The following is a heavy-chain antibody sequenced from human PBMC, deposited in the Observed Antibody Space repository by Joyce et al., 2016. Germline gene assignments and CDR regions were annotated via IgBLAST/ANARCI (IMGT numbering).Heavy chain of an antibody. V-gene: IGHV3-30*18. CDR2: ISYDGIYK. J-gene: IGHJ4*02. D-gene: IGHD6-25*01. CDR1: GLTLSNYG. CDR3: AKILTATYSSGWFLDY. Sequence: QVQLVESGGGVVQPGRSLRLSCAASGLTLSNYGVHWVRQVPGKGLEWVAVISYDGIYKYYADSVKGRFTISRDNSKNTVFPEMNSLRAEDTAVYYCAKILTATYSSGWFLDYWGQGTLVTVSS.